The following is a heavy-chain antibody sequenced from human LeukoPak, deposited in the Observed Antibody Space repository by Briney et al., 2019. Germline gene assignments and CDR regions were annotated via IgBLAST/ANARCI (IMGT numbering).Heavy chain of an antibody. CDR3: ARYVGANPFDY. CDR2: IYYIGRT. Sequence: SETLSLICTVSGGSISSSSHYWGWIRQPPGKGLEWIGTIYYIGRTYYNASLRSRITISVDTSKNQFSLKMSSVTVADTAVYYCARYVGANPFDYWGQGTLVTVSS. J-gene: IGHJ4*02. V-gene: IGHV4-39*01. D-gene: IGHD1-26*01. CDR1: GGSISSSSHY.